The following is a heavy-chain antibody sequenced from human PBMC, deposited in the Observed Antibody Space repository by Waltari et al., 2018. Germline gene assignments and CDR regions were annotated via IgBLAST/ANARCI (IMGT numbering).Heavy chain of an antibody. J-gene: IGHJ6*02. CDR1: GFTFSSYE. V-gene: IGHV3-48*03. CDR2: MSSSGSTL. CDR3: ATKDADYFHMDV. D-gene: IGHD4-17*01. Sequence: EVQLVESGGGLVQPGGSLRLSCVASGFTFSSYEMNWVRKAPGKGREGVSYMSSSGSTLYDADSVKGRFTISRDNAKNSLYLQMNSLRAEDTAVYYCATKDADYFHMDVWGQGTTVTVSS.